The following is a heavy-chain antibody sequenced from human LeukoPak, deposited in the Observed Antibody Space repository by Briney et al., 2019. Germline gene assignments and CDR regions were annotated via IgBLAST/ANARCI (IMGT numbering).Heavy chain of an antibody. D-gene: IGHD6-19*01. CDR3: AREWGRIAVAGGPGY. V-gene: IGHV3-33*01. CDR1: GFIFSNYG. CDR2: IWYDGRTK. Sequence: PGGSLRLSCEVSGFIFSNYGMHWVRQAPGEGLEWVALIWYDGRTKFHADSVKGRFTISRDNSANTLYLQMSSLRVEDTAVYYCAREWGRIAVAGGPGYWGQGALVTVSS. J-gene: IGHJ4*02.